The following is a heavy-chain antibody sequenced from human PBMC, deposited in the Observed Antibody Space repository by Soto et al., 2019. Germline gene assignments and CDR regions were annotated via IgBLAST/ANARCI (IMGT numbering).Heavy chain of an antibody. Sequence: PSETLSLTCAVSGGSISGGGYSWSWIRQPPGKGLEWIGYIYHSGSTYYNPSLKSRVTISVDRSKNQFSLKLSSVTAADTAVYYCARVHDSSGYYYLFDYWGQGTLVTVSS. J-gene: IGHJ4*02. CDR1: GGSISGGGYS. CDR2: IYHSGST. V-gene: IGHV4-30-2*01. D-gene: IGHD3-22*01. CDR3: ARVHDSSGYYYLFDY.